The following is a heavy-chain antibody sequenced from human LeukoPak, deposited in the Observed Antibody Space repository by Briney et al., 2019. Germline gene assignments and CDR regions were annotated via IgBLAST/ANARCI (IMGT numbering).Heavy chain of an antibody. CDR2: INSDGSST. J-gene: IGHJ4*02. CDR1: GFTFSSYW. Sequence: GGSLRLSCAASGFTFSSYWMHWVRQAPGKGQVWVSRINSDGSSTSYADSVKGRFTISRDNAKNTLYLQMNSLRAEDTAVYYCARDSLSDYDILTELGYWGQGTLVTVSS. V-gene: IGHV3-74*01. D-gene: IGHD3-9*01. CDR3: ARDSLSDYDILTELGY.